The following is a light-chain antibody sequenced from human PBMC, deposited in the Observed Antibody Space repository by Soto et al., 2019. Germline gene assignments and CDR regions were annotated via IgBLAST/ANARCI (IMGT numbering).Light chain of an antibody. J-gene: IGKJ5*01. CDR1: QDIDNY. V-gene: IGKV1-33*01. Sequence: IQVTQYPSSLSASVGESVTITCRASQDIDNYLNWYQHRPGEAPKLLIYAASYLETGVSTRFSGSGSGTDFSFTITNLRPEDSGTYYCQQHDTRPTMTFGQGTRLEIK. CDR3: QQHDTRPTMT. CDR2: AAS.